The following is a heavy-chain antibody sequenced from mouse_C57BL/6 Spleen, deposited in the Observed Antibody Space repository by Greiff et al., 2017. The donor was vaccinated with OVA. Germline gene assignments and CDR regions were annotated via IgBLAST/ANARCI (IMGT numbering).Heavy chain of an antibody. V-gene: IGHV1-50*01. CDR3: ARLGGNYGGFAY. Sequence: VQLQQPGAELVKPGASVKLSCKASGYTFTSYWMQWVKQRPGQGLEWIGEIDPSDSYTNYNQKFKGKATLTVDNSSSTAYMQLSSLTSEVSAVYYCARLGGNYGGFAYWGQGTLVTVSA. J-gene: IGHJ3*01. CDR1: GYTFTSYW. D-gene: IGHD2-1*01. CDR2: IDPSDSYT.